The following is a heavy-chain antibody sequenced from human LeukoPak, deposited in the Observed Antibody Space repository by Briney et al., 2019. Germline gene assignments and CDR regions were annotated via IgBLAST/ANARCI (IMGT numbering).Heavy chain of an antibody. D-gene: IGHD5-12*01. V-gene: IGHV1-18*04. J-gene: IGHJ4*02. Sequence: AASVKVSCKASGYTFTGYYMHWVRQAPGQGLEWMGWISAYNGNTNYAQKLQGRVTMTTDTSTSTAYMELRSLRSDDTAVYYCARDGSGYDFGPADYWGQGTLVTVSS. CDR3: ARDGSGYDFGPADY. CDR1: GYTFTGYY. CDR2: ISAYNGNT.